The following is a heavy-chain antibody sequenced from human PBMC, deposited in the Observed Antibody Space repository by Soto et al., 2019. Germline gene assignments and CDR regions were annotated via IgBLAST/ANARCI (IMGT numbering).Heavy chain of an antibody. CDR3: ARADFWSGYYTMYYFDY. V-gene: IGHV4-34*01. Sequence: SETLSLTCAVYGGSFSGYYWSWIRQPPGKGLEWIGEINHSGSTNYNPSLKSRVTISVDTSKNQFSPKLSSVTAADTAVYYCARADFWSGYYTMYYFDYWGQGTLVTVSS. CDR2: INHSGST. CDR1: GGSFSGYY. J-gene: IGHJ4*02. D-gene: IGHD3-3*01.